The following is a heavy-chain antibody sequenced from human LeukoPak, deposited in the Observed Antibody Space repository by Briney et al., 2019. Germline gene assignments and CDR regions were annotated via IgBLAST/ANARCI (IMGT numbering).Heavy chain of an antibody. Sequence: ASVKVSCKASGYTFTGYYMHWVRQAPGQGLEWMGWINPNSGGTNSAQKFQGRVTMTRDTSISTAYMELNSLRSDDTAVYYCARVNIVVPLAAPSNWFDPWGQGTLVTVSS. J-gene: IGHJ5*02. V-gene: IGHV1-2*02. CDR2: INPNSGGT. D-gene: IGHD2-15*01. CDR3: ARVNIVVPLAAPSNWFDP. CDR1: GYTFTGYY.